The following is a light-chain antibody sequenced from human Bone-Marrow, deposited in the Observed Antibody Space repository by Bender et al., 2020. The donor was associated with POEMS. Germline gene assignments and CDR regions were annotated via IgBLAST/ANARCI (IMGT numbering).Light chain of an antibody. V-gene: IGLV2-14*01. Sequence: QSALTQPASVSGSPGQSITISCTGTSSDVGGYNYVSWYQQHPGKAPKLMIFEVSNRPSGVSHRFSGSKSGNTASLTISGLQAEDEADYYCSSSTTSDTWVFGGGTKLTVL. CDR1: SSDVGGYNY. J-gene: IGLJ3*02. CDR3: SSSTTSDTWV. CDR2: EVS.